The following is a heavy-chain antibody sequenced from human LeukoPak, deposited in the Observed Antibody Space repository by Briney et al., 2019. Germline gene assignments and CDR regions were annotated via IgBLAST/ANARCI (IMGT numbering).Heavy chain of an antibody. D-gene: IGHD6-19*01. J-gene: IGHJ4*02. CDR2: VYYSGTT. CDR1: GDPISSNNYY. V-gene: IGHV4-39*01. Sequence: SETLSLTCTVSGDPISSNNYYWGWIRQPPGKGLEWIGNVYYSGTTYYNPSLKSRVTISDDTSKNQFSLTLTSVTAADTAVYYCATASGWSYYFDSWGQGTLVTVSS. CDR3: ATASGWSYYFDS.